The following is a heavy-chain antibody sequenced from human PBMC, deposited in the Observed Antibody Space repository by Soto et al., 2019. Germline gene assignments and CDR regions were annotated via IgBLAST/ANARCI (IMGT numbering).Heavy chain of an antibody. J-gene: IGHJ3*02. V-gene: IGHV1-69*02. CDR2: IIPTLGVA. Sequence: QVQLVQSGAEVKKPGSSVKVSCKASGGTFSTYTITWVRQAPAQGLEWVARIIPTLGVANYAQKFQDRVTITADKSTSTAYMELSSLRSEDTAVYYCARENCSRTSCYDIWGQGTMVTVSS. D-gene: IGHD2-2*01. CDR3: ARENCSRTSCYDI. CDR1: GGTFSTYT.